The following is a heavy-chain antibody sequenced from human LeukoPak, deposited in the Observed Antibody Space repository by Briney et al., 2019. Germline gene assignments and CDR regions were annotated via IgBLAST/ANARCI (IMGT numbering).Heavy chain of an antibody. D-gene: IGHD3-3*01. CDR1: GYXFTSYG. CDR3: ARDESLSIFGVVMENWFDP. J-gene: IGHJ5*02. CDR2: ISAYNGNT. Sequence: ASVKVSCKASGYXFTSYGISWVRQAPGQGLEWMGLISAYNGNTNYAQKLQGRVTMTTDTSTSTAYIELRSLRSDDTAVYYCARDESLSIFGVVMENWFDPWGQGTLVTVSS. V-gene: IGHV1-18*01.